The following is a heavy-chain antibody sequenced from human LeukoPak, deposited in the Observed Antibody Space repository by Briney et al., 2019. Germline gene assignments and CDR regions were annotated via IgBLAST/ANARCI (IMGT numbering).Heavy chain of an antibody. J-gene: IGHJ4*02. CDR1: GVSFSGYY. CDR3: SVGTKRARRRGYFDY. Sequence: PSETLSLTCAVYGVSFSGYYWSWIRQPPGKGREGMGEINHSGRTNFNPSLKSRVTISVDTSKNHFSLKLSSVTAADTAVYDCSVGTKRARRRGYFDYWGEGTLVTASS. V-gene: IGHV4-34*01. CDR2: INHSGRT. D-gene: IGHD3-10*01.